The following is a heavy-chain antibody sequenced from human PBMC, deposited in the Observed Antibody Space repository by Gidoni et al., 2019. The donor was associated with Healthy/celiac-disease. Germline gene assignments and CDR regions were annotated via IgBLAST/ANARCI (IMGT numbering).Heavy chain of an antibody. CDR2: ISSSSSTI. J-gene: IGHJ4*02. V-gene: IGHV3-48*02. Sequence: ELQLVESGVGLVQPGWSLRLSCAASGFPFSSYSLNCVRQAPGKGLEWVAYISSSSSTIYYADSVKGRFTISRDNDKNSLYLQMNSLRDEDTAVYYCARDLRPPNYYDSSGYDAYFDYWGQGTMVTVSS. D-gene: IGHD3-22*01. CDR1: GFPFSSYS. CDR3: ARDLRPPNYYDSSGYDAYFDY.